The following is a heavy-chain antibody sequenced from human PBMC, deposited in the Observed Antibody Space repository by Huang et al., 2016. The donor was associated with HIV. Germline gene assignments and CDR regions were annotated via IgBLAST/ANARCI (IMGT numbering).Heavy chain of an antibody. V-gene: IGHV3-30*18. Sequence: QVQLVESGGGVVEPGRSLRVSCAASGFSFSDSGMHWVGQAPGKGLEWVAVISNDGRNKFYADSVKGRFTISRDNSKNTVYLQMNSLRAGDTAVYYCAKDRRAYYYGSGIEYWGQGARVTVSS. CDR3: AKDRRAYYYGSGIEY. J-gene: IGHJ4*02. CDR1: GFSFSDSG. CDR2: ISNDGRNK. D-gene: IGHD3-10*01.